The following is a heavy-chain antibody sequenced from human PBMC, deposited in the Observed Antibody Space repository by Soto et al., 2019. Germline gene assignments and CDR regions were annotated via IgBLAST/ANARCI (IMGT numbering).Heavy chain of an antibody. J-gene: IGHJ5*02. CDR2: INPNNGLT. V-gene: IGHV1-2*02. CDR3: TTLRLDP. Sequence: QVQLVQSGGEVKKPGASVKVSCKASGYTFTALYMNWVRQAPGQGLEWMGWINPNNGLTKLAQKFQGRVTMTRDTSISTAYMELTRLTSDDTAVYYCTTLRLDPWGQGTLVTVSS. CDR1: GYTFTALY. D-gene: IGHD2-21*02.